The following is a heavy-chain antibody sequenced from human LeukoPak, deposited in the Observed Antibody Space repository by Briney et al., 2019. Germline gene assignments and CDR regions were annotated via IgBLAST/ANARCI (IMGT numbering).Heavy chain of an antibody. J-gene: IGHJ5*01. D-gene: IGHD3-9*01. CDR2: IYSGGST. V-gene: IGHV3-53*01. CDR1: GCTVSSNY. Sequence: AGSLTLSCPASGCTVSSNYMNWVRQAPGKGLEWVSVIYSGGSTYYADSVKGRFTISRDNSKNTLYLQMNSLRAEDTAVYYCAKAGPYYWDIVTGLPNWFDSWGQGTLVTVSS. CDR3: AKAGPYYWDIVTGLPNWFDS.